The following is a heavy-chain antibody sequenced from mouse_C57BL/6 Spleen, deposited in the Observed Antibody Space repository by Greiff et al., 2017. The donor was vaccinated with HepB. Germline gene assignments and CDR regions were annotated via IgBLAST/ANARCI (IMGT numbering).Heavy chain of an antibody. CDR2: INPNNGGT. Sequence: EVQLQQSGPELVKPGASVKMSCKASGYTFTDYNMHWVKQSHGKSLEWIGYINPNNGGTSYNQKFKGKATLTVNKSSSTAYMELRSLTSEDSAVYYCARKNYDYDGWFAYWGQGTLVTVSA. D-gene: IGHD2-4*01. CDR1: GYTFTDYN. CDR3: ARKNYDYDGWFAY. V-gene: IGHV1-22*01. J-gene: IGHJ3*01.